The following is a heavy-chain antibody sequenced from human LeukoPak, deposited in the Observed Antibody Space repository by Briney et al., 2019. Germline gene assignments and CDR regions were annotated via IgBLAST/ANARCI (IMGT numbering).Heavy chain of an antibody. CDR2: IKQDGSEK. J-gene: IGHJ3*01. Sequence: GGSLRLSCGASGFTFSSYGMHWVRQAPGKGLEWVANIKQDGSEKYYVDSVKGRFTISRYNAKNSLYLQMNSLRAEDTAVYYCARDTSYYYDSSGYQSWGQGTMVTVSS. CDR1: GFTFSSYG. V-gene: IGHV3-7*01. D-gene: IGHD3-22*01. CDR3: ARDTSYYYDSSGYQS.